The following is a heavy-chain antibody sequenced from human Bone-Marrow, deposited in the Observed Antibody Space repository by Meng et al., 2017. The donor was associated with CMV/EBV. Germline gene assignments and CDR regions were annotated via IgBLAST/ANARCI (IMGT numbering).Heavy chain of an antibody. CDR2: ISSSSSYT. CDR1: GFTFSTYS. D-gene: IGHD2-2*01. J-gene: IGHJ5*02. Sequence: ETLSLTCAASGFTFSTYSMKWVRQAPGKGLEWVASISSSSSYTSYADSVKGRFTVSRDSAQNSLYLQMNSLRAEDTAVYYCARDLLSGGYCSSTSCSNWFDPWGQGTLVTVSS. V-gene: IGHV3-21*01. CDR3: ARDLLSGGYCSSTSCSNWFDP.